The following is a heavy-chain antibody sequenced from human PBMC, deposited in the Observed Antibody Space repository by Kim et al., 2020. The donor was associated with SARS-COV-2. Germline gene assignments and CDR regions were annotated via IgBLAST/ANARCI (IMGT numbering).Heavy chain of an antibody. CDR2: I. Sequence: IYYPDSVKGRFTISRDNAKNSLYLQMNSLRAEDTAVYYCARGGLEAAFDYWGQGTLVTVSS. D-gene: IGHD6-25*01. V-gene: IGHV3-21*01. CDR3: ARGGLEAAFDY. J-gene: IGHJ4*02.